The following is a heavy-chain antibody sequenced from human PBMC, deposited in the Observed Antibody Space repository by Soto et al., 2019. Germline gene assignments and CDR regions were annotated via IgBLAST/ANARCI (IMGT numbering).Heavy chain of an antibody. CDR1: SGSISSGGYS. D-gene: IGHD3-9*01. CDR3: ARQRYYDILTGYSYYYYGMDV. V-gene: IGHV4-30-2*01. J-gene: IGHJ6*02. CDR2: IYHSGST. Sequence: SETLSLTCTVSSGSISSGGYSGSWIRQPPGKGLEWIGYIYHSGSTYYNPSLKSRVTISVDTSKNQFSLKLSSVTAADTAVYYCARQRYYDILTGYSYYYYGMDVWGQGTTVTVSS.